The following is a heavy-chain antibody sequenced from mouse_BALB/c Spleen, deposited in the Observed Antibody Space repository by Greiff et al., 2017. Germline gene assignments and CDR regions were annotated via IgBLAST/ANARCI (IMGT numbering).Heavy chain of an antibody. Sequence: EVKLQESGGGLVQPGGSLKLSCAASGFTFSSFGMHWVRQAPEKGLEWVAYISSGSSTIYYADTVKGRFTISRDNPKNTLFLQMTSLRSEDTAMYYCARSDYRYDWFAYWGQGTLVTVSA. V-gene: IGHV5-17*02. D-gene: IGHD2-14*01. CDR1: GFTFSSFG. J-gene: IGHJ3*01. CDR2: ISSGSSTI. CDR3: ARSDYRYDWFAY.